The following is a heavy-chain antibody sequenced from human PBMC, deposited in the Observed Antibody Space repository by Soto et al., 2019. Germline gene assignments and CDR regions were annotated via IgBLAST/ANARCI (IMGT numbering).Heavy chain of an antibody. CDR1: GYSFTSYW. CDR2: IDPSDSYT. Sequence: GESLKISCKGSGYSFTSYWISWVRQMPGKGLEWMGRIDPSDSYTNYSPSFQGHVTISADKSISTAYLQWSSLKASDTAMYYCARHDGYSYGSYYYGMDVWGQGTTVTVSS. D-gene: IGHD5-18*01. J-gene: IGHJ6*02. CDR3: ARHDGYSYGSYYYGMDV. V-gene: IGHV5-10-1*01.